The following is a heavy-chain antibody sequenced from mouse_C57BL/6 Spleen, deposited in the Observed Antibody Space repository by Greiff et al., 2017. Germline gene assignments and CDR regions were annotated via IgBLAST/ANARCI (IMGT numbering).Heavy chain of an antibody. D-gene: IGHD2-4*01. J-gene: IGHJ4*01. CDR1: GYAFSSYW. CDR3: AIFDYGDYYAMDY. V-gene: IGHV1-80*01. Sequence: QVQLQQSGAELVKPGASVKISCKASGYAFSSYWMNWVKQRPGKGLEWIGQIYPGDGDTNYNGKFKGKATLTADKSSSTAYMQLSSLTSEDSAVYFCAIFDYGDYYAMDYWGQGTSVTVSS. CDR2: IYPGDGDT.